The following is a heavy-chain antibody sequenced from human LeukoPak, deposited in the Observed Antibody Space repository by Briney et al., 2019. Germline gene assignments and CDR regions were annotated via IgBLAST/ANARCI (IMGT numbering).Heavy chain of an antibody. D-gene: IGHD1-26*01. Sequence: SSETLSLTCTVSGGSISSSSAYWGWIRQPPGKGLEWIGSIYYSKNTYYNPSLKSRVTISADTSKNQFSLTLGSVSATDTAVYYCSRESGAFCPFGYWGQGTLVIVPS. CDR1: GGSISSSSAY. V-gene: IGHV4-39*02. CDR3: SRESGAFCPFGY. CDR2: IYYSKNT. J-gene: IGHJ4*02.